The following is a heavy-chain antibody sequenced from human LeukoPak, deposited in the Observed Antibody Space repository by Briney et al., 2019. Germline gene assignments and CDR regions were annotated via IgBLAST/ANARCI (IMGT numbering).Heavy chain of an antibody. CDR1: GFTFSTYW. Sequence: PGGSLRLSCAASGFTFSTYWMHWVRQTPGKGLVWVSRINSDGSGTSYADSVKGRFTISRDNAKNTLYLQMNSLRAGDTAVYYCARDQIAAAGTFDYWGQGALVTVSS. V-gene: IGHV3-74*01. D-gene: IGHD6-13*01. J-gene: IGHJ4*02. CDR3: ARDQIAAAGTFDY. CDR2: INSDGSGT.